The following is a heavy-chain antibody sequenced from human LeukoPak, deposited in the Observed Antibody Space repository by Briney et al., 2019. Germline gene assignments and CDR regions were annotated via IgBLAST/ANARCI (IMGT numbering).Heavy chain of an antibody. CDR2: INPNSGGT. CDR3: ARDLTTIHYYDSSGHYYESGLGY. CDR1: GYTFTGYY. D-gene: IGHD3-22*01. Sequence: ASVKVSCTASGYTFTGYYMHWVRQAPGQGLEWMGWINPNSGGTNYAQKFQGRVTMTRDTSISTAYMELSRLRSDDTAVYYCARDLTTIHYYDSSGHYYESGLGYWGQGTLVTVSS. V-gene: IGHV1-2*02. J-gene: IGHJ4*02.